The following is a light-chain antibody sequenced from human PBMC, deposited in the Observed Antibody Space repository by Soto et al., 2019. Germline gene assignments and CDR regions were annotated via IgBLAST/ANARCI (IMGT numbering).Light chain of an antibody. J-gene: IGLJ7*01. CDR2: DTS. CDR3: LLFYDGVAV. CDR1: TGDVTNGRW. Sequence: QTVVTQEPSLTVSPGGTVTLTCGSTTGDVTNGRWPYWFQQRPGQVPRTLIHDTSNKHSWTPARFSGSLLGGKAALTLSGAQPEDEAAYYCLLFYDGVAVFGGGTKLTVL. V-gene: IGLV7-46*01.